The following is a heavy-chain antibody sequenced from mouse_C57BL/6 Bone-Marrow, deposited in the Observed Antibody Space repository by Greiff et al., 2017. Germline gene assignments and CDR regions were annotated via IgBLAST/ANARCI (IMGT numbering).Heavy chain of an antibody. CDR3: ARPHAGGALFAS. V-gene: IGHV1-82*01. CDR2: IYPGDGDT. J-gene: IGHJ3*01. CDR1: GYAFSSSW. Sequence: QVQLQQSGPELVKPGASVKISCKASGYAFSSSWMNWVKQRPGKGLEWIGRIYPGDGDTNYNGKFKGKATLTADKSSSTAYMQLSSLTSEDSAVSLCARPHAGGALFASWRQGALVSVSA.